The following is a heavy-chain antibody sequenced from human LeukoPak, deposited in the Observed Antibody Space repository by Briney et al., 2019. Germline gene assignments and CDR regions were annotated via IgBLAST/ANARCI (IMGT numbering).Heavy chain of an antibody. CDR1: GYTFTNYA. Sequence: ASVKVSCKASGYTFTNYAMHWVRQAPGQRLEWMGWINAGNGNTKYSQKFQGRVTITRDTSASTAYMELSSLRSEDTAVYYCAKEGDNSGWYMDYWGQGTLVTVSS. CDR3: AKEGDNSGWYMDY. V-gene: IGHV1-3*01. CDR2: INAGNGNT. J-gene: IGHJ4*02. D-gene: IGHD6-19*01.